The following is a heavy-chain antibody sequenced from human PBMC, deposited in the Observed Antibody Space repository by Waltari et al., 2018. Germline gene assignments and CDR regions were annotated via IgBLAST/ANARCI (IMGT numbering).Heavy chain of an antibody. CDR1: GFTFSSYG. Sequence: QVQLVESGGGVVQPGRSLRLSCAASGFTFSSYGMHWVRQAPGKGLEWVAVISYDGSNKYYVDSVKGRFTISRDNSKNTLYLQMNSLRAEDTAVYYCAKPLQYWGAFDIWGQGTMVTVSS. CDR2: ISYDGSNK. D-gene: IGHD4-4*01. CDR3: AKPLQYWGAFDI. V-gene: IGHV3-30*18. J-gene: IGHJ3*02.